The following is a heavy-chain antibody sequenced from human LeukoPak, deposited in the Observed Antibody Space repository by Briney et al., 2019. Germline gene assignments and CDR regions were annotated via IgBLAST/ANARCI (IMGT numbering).Heavy chain of an antibody. CDR2: INPNSGGT. V-gene: IGHV1-2*04. CDR3: ARGDGYGDYGVDY. CDR1: GYTFTGYY. J-gene: IGHJ4*02. Sequence: ASVKVSCKASGYTFTGYYMHWVRQAPGQGLEWMGWINPNSGGTNYAQKFQGWVTMTRDTSISTAYMELSRLRSDDTAVYYCARGDGYGDYGVDYWGQGTLVTVSS. D-gene: IGHD4-17*01.